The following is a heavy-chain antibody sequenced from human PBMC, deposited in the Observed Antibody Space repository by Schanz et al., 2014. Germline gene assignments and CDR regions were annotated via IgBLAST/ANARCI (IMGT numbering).Heavy chain of an antibody. CDR2: IIPVLNIA. CDR1: GGTFSSYT. D-gene: IGHD3-10*01. Sequence: QVQLVQSGAEVKKPGSSVKVSCKLSGGTFSSYTISWMRQAPGQGLEWMGKIIPVLNIATYAQRFQGRVSITADTSTNTAYMELSSLTSEDTAVYYCARDGGEVVRGVIEGVNHYYYGMDVWGQGTTVTVSS. CDR3: ARDGGEVVRGVIEGVNHYYYGMDV. J-gene: IGHJ6*02. V-gene: IGHV1-69*08.